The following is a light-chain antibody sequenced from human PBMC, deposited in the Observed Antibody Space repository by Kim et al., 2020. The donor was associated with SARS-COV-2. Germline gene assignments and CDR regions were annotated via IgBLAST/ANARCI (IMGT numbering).Light chain of an antibody. V-gene: IGLV4-69*01. J-gene: IGLJ3*02. CDR3: QTWGTGIGV. CDR1: SGHSSYA. CDR2: LNSDGSH. Sequence: ASVKLTCTLSSGHSSYAIAWHQQQPEKGPRYLMKLNSDGSHSKGDGIPDRFSGSSSGAERYLTISSLQSEDEADYYCQTWGTGIGVFGGGTQLTFL.